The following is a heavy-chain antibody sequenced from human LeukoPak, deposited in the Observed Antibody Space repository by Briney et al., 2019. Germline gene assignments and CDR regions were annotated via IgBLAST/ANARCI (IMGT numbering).Heavy chain of an antibody. CDR3: ARVTVHRYSSGWGPYRWFDP. CDR1: GYTFTSYG. Sequence: ASVKVSCKASGYTFTSYGISWVRQAPGQGLEWMGWISAYNGNTNYAQKLQGRVTMTTDTSTSTAYMELRSLRSDDTAVYYCARVTVHRYSSGWGPYRWFDPWGQGTLVTVSS. D-gene: IGHD6-19*01. V-gene: IGHV1-18*01. J-gene: IGHJ5*02. CDR2: ISAYNGNT.